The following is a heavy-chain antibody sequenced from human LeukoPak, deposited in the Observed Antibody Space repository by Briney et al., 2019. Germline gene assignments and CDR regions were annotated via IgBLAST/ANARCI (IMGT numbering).Heavy chain of an antibody. CDR2: IIPIFGTA. CDR3: ARALSTMVRGLYYYYPMDL. V-gene: IGHV1-69*01. CDR1: GGTFISYA. Sequence: GSSVKVSCKASGGTFISYAIRWVRQAPGQGLEWMGGIIPIFGTANYAQKFQGRVTITADESTSTAYMELSSLRSEDTAVYYCARALSTMVRGLYYYYPMDLWGKGTPVTVSS. D-gene: IGHD3-10*01. J-gene: IGHJ6*04.